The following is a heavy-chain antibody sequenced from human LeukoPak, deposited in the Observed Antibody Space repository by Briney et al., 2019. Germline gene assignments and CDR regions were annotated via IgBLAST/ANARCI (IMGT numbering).Heavy chain of an antibody. CDR1: GFTFSSYA. Sequence: PGGSLRLSCAASGFTFSSYAMSWVRQAPGKGLEWVGRIKSKTDGGTTDYAAPVKGRFTISRDDSKNTLYLQMNSLKTEDTAVYYCTSSGRVSSDYWGQGTLVTVSS. J-gene: IGHJ4*02. V-gene: IGHV3-15*01. CDR3: TSSGRVSSDY. CDR2: IKSKTDGGTT. D-gene: IGHD6-19*01.